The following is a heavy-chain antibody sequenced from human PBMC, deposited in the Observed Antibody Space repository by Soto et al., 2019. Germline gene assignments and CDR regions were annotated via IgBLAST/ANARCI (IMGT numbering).Heavy chain of an antibody. D-gene: IGHD3-22*01. CDR1: GYTFTSYG. CDR3: AREMGGYYDSSGPTTL. V-gene: IGHV1-18*01. Sequence: ASVKVSCKASGYTFTSYGISWVRQAPGQGLEWMGWISAYNGNTNYAQKLQGRVTMSTDTSTSTAYMELRSLRSDDTAVYYCAREMGGYYDSSGPTTLWGQGTLVTVSS. CDR2: ISAYNGNT. J-gene: IGHJ4*02.